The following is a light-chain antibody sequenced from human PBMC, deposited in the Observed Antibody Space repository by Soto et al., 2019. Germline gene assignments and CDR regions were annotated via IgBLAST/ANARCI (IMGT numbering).Light chain of an antibody. J-gene: IGKJ4*01. CDR2: DAS. CDR1: QSVSSY. V-gene: IGKV3-11*01. CDR3: QQRSNWPAVT. Sequence: EIVLTQSSATLSLSPGERATLSCRASQSVSSYLAWYQQKPGQAPRLLIYDASNRATGIPARFSGSGSGTDFTLTISSLEPEDFAVYYCQQRSNWPAVTFGGGTKVDFK.